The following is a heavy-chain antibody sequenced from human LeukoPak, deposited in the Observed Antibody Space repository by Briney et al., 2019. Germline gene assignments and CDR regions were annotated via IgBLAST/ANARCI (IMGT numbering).Heavy chain of an antibody. CDR3: ARSSIVVVPAANRPNFDC. CDR1: GYEFTTYW. Sequence: GESLKISCKGSGYEFTTYWIAWVRQAPGQGLEWMGIINPSGGSTSYAQKFQGRVTMTRDMSTSTVYMELSSLRSEDTAVYYCARSSIVVVPAANRPNFDCWGQGTLVTVSS. J-gene: IGHJ4*02. CDR2: INPSGGST. D-gene: IGHD2-2*01. V-gene: IGHV1-46*01.